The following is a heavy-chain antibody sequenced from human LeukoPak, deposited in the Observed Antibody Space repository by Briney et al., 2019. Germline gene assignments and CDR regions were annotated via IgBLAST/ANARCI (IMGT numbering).Heavy chain of an antibody. V-gene: IGHV3-30*03. Sequence: PGGSLRLSCAASGFIFSTYGMHWVRQAPGKGLEWVAVVSYDGNDKYYADSVKGRFTISRDNSKNTLYLQMNSLRPEDTAVYYCARGIAAAVPWGQGTLVTVSS. CDR2: VSYDGNDK. J-gene: IGHJ5*02. D-gene: IGHD6-13*01. CDR3: ARGIAAAVP. CDR1: GFIFSTYG.